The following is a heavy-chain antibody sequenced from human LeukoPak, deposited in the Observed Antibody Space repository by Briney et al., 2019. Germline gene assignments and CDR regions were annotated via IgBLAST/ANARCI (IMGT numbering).Heavy chain of an antibody. V-gene: IGHV3-33*06. J-gene: IGHJ4*02. CDR1: GFTFSSYG. Sequence: PGGSLRLSCAASGFTFSSYGMHWVRQAPGKGLEWVAVIWYDGSNKYYADSVKGRFTISRDNSKNTLYLQMNSLRAEDTAVYYCAKEGYYGSKGYWGQGTLVTVSS. CDR2: IWYDGSNK. D-gene: IGHD3-10*01. CDR3: AKEGYYGSKGY.